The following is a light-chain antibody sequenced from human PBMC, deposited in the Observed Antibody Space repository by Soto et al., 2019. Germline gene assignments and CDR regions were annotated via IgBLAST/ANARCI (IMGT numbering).Light chain of an antibody. CDR1: SGPVSTRYY. CDR2: STN. V-gene: IGLV8-61*01. J-gene: IGLJ3*02. CDR3: VLYMGRGISV. Sequence: QAVVTQEPSFSVSPGGTVTLTCGLSSGPVSTRYYPSWYQQTPGQAPRTLIYSTNNRSSGVPDRFSGSILGDKAALSITGAQADDESDYYCVLYMGRGISVFGGGTKVTVL.